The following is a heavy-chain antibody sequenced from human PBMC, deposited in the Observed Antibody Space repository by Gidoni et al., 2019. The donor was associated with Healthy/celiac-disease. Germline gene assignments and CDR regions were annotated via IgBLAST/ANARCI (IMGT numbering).Heavy chain of an antibody. CDR1: GFTFSTAC. CDR2: IKSKTDGGTT. CDR3: TTGTSPIVVVAATPTDY. Sequence: EVQLVESGGGLVKPGGSLRLSCPASGFTFSTACMNWVRQAPGKGLGWVGRIKSKTDGGTTDYAAPVKGRFTISRDDSKNTLYLQMNSLKTEDTAVYYCTTGTSPIVVVAATPTDYWGQGTLVTVSS. D-gene: IGHD2-15*01. J-gene: IGHJ4*02. V-gene: IGHV3-15*07.